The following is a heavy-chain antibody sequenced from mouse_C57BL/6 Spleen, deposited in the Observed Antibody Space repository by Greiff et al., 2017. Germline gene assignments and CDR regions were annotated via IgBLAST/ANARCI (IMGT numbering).Heavy chain of an antibody. V-gene: IGHV3-6*01. CDR3: ARGGTGTGYFDY. Sequence: EVQLQESGPGLVKPSQSLSLTCSVTGYSITSGYYWNWIRQFPGNKLEWMGYISYDGSNNYNPSLKNRISITRDTSKNQFFLKLNSVTTEDTATYYCARGGTGTGYFDYWGQGTTLTVSS. J-gene: IGHJ2*01. CDR1: GYSITSGYY. D-gene: IGHD4-1*01. CDR2: ISYDGSN.